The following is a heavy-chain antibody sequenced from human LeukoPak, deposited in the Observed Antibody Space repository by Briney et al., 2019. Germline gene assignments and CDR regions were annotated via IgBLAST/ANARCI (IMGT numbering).Heavy chain of an antibody. J-gene: IGHJ4*02. D-gene: IGHD6-19*01. V-gene: IGHV3-23*01. Sequence: WVRQTPGKGLEWVSAISGSGGSTYYADSVKGRFTISRDNSKNTPYLQMNSLRAEDTAVYYCAKDLHSSGWYRGLHWGQGTLVTVSS. CDR3: AKDLHSSGWYRGLH. CDR2: ISGSGGST.